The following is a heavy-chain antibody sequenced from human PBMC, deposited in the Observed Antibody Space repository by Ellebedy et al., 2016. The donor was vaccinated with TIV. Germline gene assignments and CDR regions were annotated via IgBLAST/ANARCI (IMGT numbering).Heavy chain of an antibody. CDR2: ISGSGGST. CDR1: GFTFSSYA. CDR3: ARDGDPWGSYYFDY. D-gene: IGHD3-16*01. J-gene: IGHJ4*02. V-gene: IGHV3-23*01. Sequence: GESLKISXAASGFTFSSYAMSWVRQAPGKGLEWVSAISGSGGSTYYADSVKGRFTISRDNAKNSLSLQMNSLRAEDTAVYYCARDGDPWGSYYFDYWGQGTLVTVSS.